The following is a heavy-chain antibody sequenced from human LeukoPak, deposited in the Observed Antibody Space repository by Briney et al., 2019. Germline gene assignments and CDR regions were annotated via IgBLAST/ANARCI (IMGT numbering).Heavy chain of an antibody. CDR1: GFTFSSYW. D-gene: IGHD3-22*01. CDR2: INIDGSST. J-gene: IGHJ4*02. CDR3: ARGGYYDSSGYYYPPGDY. Sequence: GGSLRLSCAASGFTFSSYWMYWVRQAPGKGLVWVSRINIDGSSTMYADSVKGRFTISRDNAKNTLYLQMNSLRAGDTAVYYCARGGYYDSSGYYYPPGDYWGQGTLVTVSS. V-gene: IGHV3-74*03.